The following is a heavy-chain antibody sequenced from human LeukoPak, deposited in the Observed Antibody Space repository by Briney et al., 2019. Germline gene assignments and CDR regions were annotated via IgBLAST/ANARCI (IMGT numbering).Heavy chain of an antibody. V-gene: IGHV4-61*02. Sequence: SQTLSLTCTVSGGSISSAGYYWSWIRQPAGKGLEWIGRIYTSGSTNYNPSLKSRVTMSVDTSKNQFSLKLSSVTAADTAVYYCAREGSASDYWGQGTLVTVSS. J-gene: IGHJ4*02. CDR1: GGSISSAGYY. CDR3: AREGSASDY. D-gene: IGHD2-2*01. CDR2: IYTSGST.